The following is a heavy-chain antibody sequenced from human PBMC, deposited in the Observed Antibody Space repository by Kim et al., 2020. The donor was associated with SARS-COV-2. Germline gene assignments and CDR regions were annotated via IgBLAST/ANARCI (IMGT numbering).Heavy chain of an antibody. J-gene: IGHJ3*02. CDR1: GYTFTSYG. CDR2: ISAYNGNT. V-gene: IGHV1-18*01. CDR3: ASPKETGTTEYAFDI. Sequence: AAVKVSCKASGYTFTSYGISWVRQAPGQGLEWMGWISAYNGNTNYAQKLQGRVTMTTDTSTSTVYMELRSLRSDDTAVYYCASPKETGTTEYAFDIWGQGTMVTVSS. D-gene: IGHD1-1*01.